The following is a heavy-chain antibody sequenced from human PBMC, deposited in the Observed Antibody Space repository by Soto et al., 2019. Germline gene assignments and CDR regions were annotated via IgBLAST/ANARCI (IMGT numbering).Heavy chain of an antibody. J-gene: IGHJ4*02. V-gene: IGHV4-59*01. Sequence: QVQLQESGPGLVKPSETLSLTCTVSVGSISSYYWSWIRQPPGKGLEWIVYIYYSGSTNYNPSLKSRVTISVDTSKNQFSLKLSSVTAADTAVYYCARDRYGCSGGSCYSRYFDYWGQGTLVTVSS. CDR2: IYYSGST. CDR3: ARDRYGCSGGSCYSRYFDY. CDR1: VGSISSYY. D-gene: IGHD2-15*01.